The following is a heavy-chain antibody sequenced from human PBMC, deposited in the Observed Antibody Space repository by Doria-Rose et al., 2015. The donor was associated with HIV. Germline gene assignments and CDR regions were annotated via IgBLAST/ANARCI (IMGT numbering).Heavy chain of an antibody. V-gene: IGHV3-21*01. CDR2: FSSSRGSYI. CDR3: ARGGGYCFGDTCRYFDY. J-gene: IGHJ4*02. CDR1: GFTFSSYS. Sequence: VQLQESGGGLVKPGGSLRLSCAASGFTFSSYSMNWVRQAPGKGLEWVSSFSSSRGSYIYYADSVKGRFTISRDNAEDSLYLQMNSLRAEDTAVYYCARGGGYCFGDTCRYFDYWGRGTLVTVSS. D-gene: IGHD2-15*01.